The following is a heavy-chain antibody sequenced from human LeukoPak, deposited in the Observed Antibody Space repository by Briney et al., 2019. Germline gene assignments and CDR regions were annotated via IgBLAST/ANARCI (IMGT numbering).Heavy chain of an antibody. CDR1: GFTFSSYA. CDR3: ARWFCTGTNCYYDY. V-gene: IGHV3-30-3*01. J-gene: IGHJ4*02. Sequence: PGRSLRLSCAASGFTFSSYAMHWVRQAPGKGLEWVAVISYDGSNKYYADSVKGRFTISRDNSKNTLYLQMNSLRAEDTAVYYCARWFCTGTNCYYDYWGQGTLVTVSS. D-gene: IGHD2-2*01. CDR2: ISYDGSNK.